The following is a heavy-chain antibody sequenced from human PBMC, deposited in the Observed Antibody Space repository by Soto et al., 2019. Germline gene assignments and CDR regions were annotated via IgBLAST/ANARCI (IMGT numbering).Heavy chain of an antibody. Sequence: EVQLVESGGGLVQPGGSLRLSCATSGFTFSDYWIHWVRQAPGKGLVWVSRINGDGSRSDYADSVKGRFTIYRDNAENTAYLQMNSLSAEDTAVYFCARGIRGKYGMDVWGHGTTITVSS. J-gene: IGHJ6*02. CDR2: INGDGSRS. CDR1: GFTFSDYW. D-gene: IGHD3-10*01. CDR3: ARGIRGKYGMDV. V-gene: IGHV3-74*01.